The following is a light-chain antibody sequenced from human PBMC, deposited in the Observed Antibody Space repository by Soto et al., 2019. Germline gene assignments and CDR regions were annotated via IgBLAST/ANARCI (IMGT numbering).Light chain of an antibody. Sequence: DVVMTQSPLSLPVTLGQPASISCRSSQSLVYSDGNTYLNWFQQRPGQSPRRLSYKVSNRDSGGPDRFSGSGSGTDFTLKISRVEAEDVGVYYCMQGTHLYTFGQGTKLEIK. CDR2: KVS. J-gene: IGKJ2*01. CDR1: QSLVYSDGNTY. CDR3: MQGTHLYT. V-gene: IGKV2-30*01.